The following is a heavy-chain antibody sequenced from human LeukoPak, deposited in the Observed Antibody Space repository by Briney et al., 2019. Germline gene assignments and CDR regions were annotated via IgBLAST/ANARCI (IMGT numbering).Heavy chain of an antibody. CDR2: MNPNSGNT. V-gene: IGHV1-8*01. J-gene: IGHJ3*02. CDR3: ARGSRLGDGDAFDI. D-gene: IGHD3-10*01. Sequence: ASVTVSCTASGYTFTSYDINWVRQATGQGLEWMGWMNPNSGNTGYAQKFQGRVTMTRNTSISTAYMELSSLRSEDTAVYYCARGSRLGDGDAFDIWGQGTMVTVSS. CDR1: GYTFTSYD.